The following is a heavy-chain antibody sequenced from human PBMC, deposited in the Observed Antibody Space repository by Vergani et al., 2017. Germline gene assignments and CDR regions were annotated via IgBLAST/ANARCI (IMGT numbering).Heavy chain of an antibody. CDR1: GYTFTSYD. CDR3: ASGADVLRYFDWYHYFDY. Sequence: QVQLVQSGAEVKKPGASVKVSCKASGYTFTSYDINWVPQATGQGLEWMGWMNPNSGNTNYAQKLQGRVTMTTDTSTSTAYMELRSLRSDDTAGYYCASGADVLRYFDWYHYFDYWGQGTLVTVSS. J-gene: IGHJ4*02. D-gene: IGHD3-9*01. V-gene: IGHV1-8*01. CDR2: MNPNSGNT.